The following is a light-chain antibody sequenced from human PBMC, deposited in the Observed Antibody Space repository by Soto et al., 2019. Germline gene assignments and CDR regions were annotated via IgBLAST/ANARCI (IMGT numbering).Light chain of an antibody. CDR2: AAS. V-gene: IGKV1-39*01. J-gene: IGKJ1*01. CDR3: LQYGTFPRT. Sequence: IQMTQSPSSLSASVGDRVTIACRASQSISTYLNWYQQTPGKAPKLLIYAASNLQNGVPSRFSGSGSGREFTLTISSLQPEDFAVYYCLQYGTFPRTFGQGTKVEIK. CDR1: QSISTY.